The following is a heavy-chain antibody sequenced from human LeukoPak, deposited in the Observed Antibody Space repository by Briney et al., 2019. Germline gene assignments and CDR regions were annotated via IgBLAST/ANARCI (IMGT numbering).Heavy chain of an antibody. V-gene: IGHV1-2*02. CDR3: ARDGKDYYDSSGNWFDP. Sequence: ASVKVSCKASGYTFPANYMHWVRQAPGQGLEWMGWINPNSGGSNCAQKFQGRVTMTRETSISTAYMELSRLSSDDTAVYYCARDGKDYYDSSGNWFDPWGQGTLVTVSS. CDR1: GYTFPANY. CDR2: INPNSGGS. J-gene: IGHJ5*02. D-gene: IGHD3-22*01.